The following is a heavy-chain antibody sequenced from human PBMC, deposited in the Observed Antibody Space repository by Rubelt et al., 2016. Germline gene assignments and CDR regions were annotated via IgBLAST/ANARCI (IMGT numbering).Heavy chain of an antibody. J-gene: IGHJ6*02. V-gene: IGHV3-15*01. CDR3: TTELWEGDYVWGYYYYGMDV. CDR2: IKSKTDGGTT. D-gene: IGHD3-10*02. Sequence: IKSKTDGGTTDYAAPVKGRFTISRDDSKNTLYLQMNSLKTEDTAVYYCTTELWEGDYVWGYYYYGMDVWGQGTTVTVSS.